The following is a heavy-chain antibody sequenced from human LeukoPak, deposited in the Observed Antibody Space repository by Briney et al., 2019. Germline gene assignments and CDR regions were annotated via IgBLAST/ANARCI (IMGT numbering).Heavy chain of an antibody. J-gene: IGHJ4*02. V-gene: IGHV1-46*01. Sequence: ASVKVSCKASGYTFTSYYMHWVRQAPGQGLEWMGIINPSGGSTSYAQKFQGRVTMTRDMSTSTVYMELSSLRSEDTAVYYCATDRGSRSPKRHGSGNYYRGFDSWGQGTLVSVSS. D-gene: IGHD3-10*01. CDR2: INPSGGST. CDR1: GYTFTSYY. CDR3: ATDRGSRSPKRHGSGNYYRGFDS.